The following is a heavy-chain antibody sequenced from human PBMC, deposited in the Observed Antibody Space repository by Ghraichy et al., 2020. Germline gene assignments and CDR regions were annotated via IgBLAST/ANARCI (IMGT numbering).Heavy chain of an antibody. CDR1: GFTFSSSV. J-gene: IGHJ6*02. D-gene: IGHD6-13*01. CDR2: ISGSGGST. Sequence: GGSLRLSCAASGFTFSSSVLSWVRQAPGKGLEWVSAISGSGGSTYYPDSVKGRFTISRDNSKNTLYLQMNSLRAEDTAVYYCAKGIAAGTTTISYYYNGMDVWGQGTTVTVSS. CDR3: AKGIAAGTTTISYYYNGMDV. V-gene: IGHV3-23*01.